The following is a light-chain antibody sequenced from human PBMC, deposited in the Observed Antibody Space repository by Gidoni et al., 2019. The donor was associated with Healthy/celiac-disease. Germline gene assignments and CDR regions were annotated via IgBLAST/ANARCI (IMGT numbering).Light chain of an antibody. CDR1: QSVSGY. CDR2: DAS. CDR3: QQRSNLPWT. J-gene: IGKJ1*01. V-gene: IGKV3-11*01. Sequence: EIVLTQSPATLSLSPGERATLSCRASQSVSGYLAWYQQKPGQAPRLLTYDASNRATGFPARFSGSGSGTDFTLTSSSLEPEELAVYYCQQRSNLPWTFGQGTKVEIK.